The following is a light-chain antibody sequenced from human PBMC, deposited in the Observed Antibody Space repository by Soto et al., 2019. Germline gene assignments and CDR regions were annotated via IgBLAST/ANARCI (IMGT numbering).Light chain of an antibody. CDR3: QQRSSGYS. J-gene: IGKJ2*03. V-gene: IGKV3-11*01. Sequence: EIVLTQSPATLSLSPGGRVTSSCRPSQRISTYLAWYQQRPGQAPRILIYDASYRAKGVPARFSGSGSGTDFTLTISSLEPEDFAVYYCQQRSSGYSFGQGTRLEIK. CDR1: QRISTY. CDR2: DAS.